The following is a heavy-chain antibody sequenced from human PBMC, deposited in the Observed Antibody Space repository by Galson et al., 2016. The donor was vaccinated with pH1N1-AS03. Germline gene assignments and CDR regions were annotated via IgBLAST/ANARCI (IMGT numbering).Heavy chain of an antibody. J-gene: IGHJ5*02. Sequence: PALVKPTQTLTLTCTFSGFSLTTPGVSVGWIRQPPGKAPQWLALIYWNDDKRYSPSLRTRLSITKDTSKDHVVLTMTNMHPLDTATYYCAHSPSHGIQYWFDVWGRGTLVVVSS. CDR3: AHSPSHGIQYWFDV. CDR2: IYWNDDK. V-gene: IGHV2-5*01. D-gene: IGHD1-14*01. CDR1: GFSLTTPGVS.